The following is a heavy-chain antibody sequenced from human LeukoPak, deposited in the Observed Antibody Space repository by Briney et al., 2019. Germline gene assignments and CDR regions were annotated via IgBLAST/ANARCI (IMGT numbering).Heavy chain of an antibody. J-gene: IGHJ6*02. CDR2: IGTAGDT. CDR1: GFTVSSYD. V-gene: IGHV3-13*01. Sequence: GGSLRLSCAASGFTVSSYDMHWVRQATGRGLEWVSVIGTAGDTYYPGSVKGRSTISRENAKNSLYLQMNSLRAGDTAVYYCARATSGLDVWGQGTTVTVSS. CDR3: ARATSGLDV.